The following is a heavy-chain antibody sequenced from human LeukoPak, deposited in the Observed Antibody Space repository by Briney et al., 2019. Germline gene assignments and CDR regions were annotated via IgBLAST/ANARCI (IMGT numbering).Heavy chain of an antibody. CDR1: GGTFSSYA. D-gene: IGHD1-1*01. J-gene: IGHJ3*02. Sequence: ASVKVSCKASGGTFSSYAISWVRQAPGQGLEWMGGIIPIFGTANYAQKFQGRVTITTDESTSTAYMELSSLRSEDTAVYYCARATRYNWNDDPRGAFDIWGQGTMVTVSS. CDR2: IIPIFGTA. CDR3: ARATRYNWNDDPRGAFDI. V-gene: IGHV1-69*05.